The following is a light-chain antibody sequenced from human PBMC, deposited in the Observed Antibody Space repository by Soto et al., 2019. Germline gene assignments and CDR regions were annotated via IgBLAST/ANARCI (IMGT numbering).Light chain of an antibody. CDR2: AAS. CDR3: QKYNSAPWT. CDR1: QVINNY. J-gene: IGKJ1*01. V-gene: IGKV1-27*01. Sequence: DIQMTQSPSPLSASVGDRVTITCRASQVINNYLAWYQQKPGKVPKLLIYAASTLQSGVPFRFSGSGSGTDFTLTISSLQPEDVATYYCQKYNSAPWTFGQGTKVEIK.